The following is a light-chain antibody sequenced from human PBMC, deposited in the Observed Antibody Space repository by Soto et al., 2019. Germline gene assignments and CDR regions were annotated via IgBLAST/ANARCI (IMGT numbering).Light chain of an antibody. Sequence: EIVLTQSPGTLSVSPGERATLSCRASQSVSSKLAWYQQKPGQAPMLLFYGASTGATGIPARFSGSGSETEFTLSISSLQSEDFAVYYCQQYNNWPGTFGQGTKVEI. J-gene: IGKJ1*01. CDR3: QQYNNWPGT. V-gene: IGKV3-15*01. CDR2: GAS. CDR1: QSVSSK.